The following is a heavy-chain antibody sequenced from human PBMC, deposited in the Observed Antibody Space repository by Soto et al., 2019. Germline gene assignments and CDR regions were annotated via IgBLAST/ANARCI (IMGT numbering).Heavy chain of an antibody. D-gene: IGHD3-3*01. Sequence: GGSLRLSCAASGFTFDDYAMHWVRQAPGKGLEWVSGISWNSGSIGYADSVKGRFTISRDNAKNSLYLQMNSLRAEDTALYYCAKGDPRITIFGVVISDAFDIWGQGTMVTVSS. CDR1: GFTFDDYA. J-gene: IGHJ3*02. V-gene: IGHV3-9*01. CDR3: AKGDPRITIFGVVISDAFDI. CDR2: ISWNSGSI.